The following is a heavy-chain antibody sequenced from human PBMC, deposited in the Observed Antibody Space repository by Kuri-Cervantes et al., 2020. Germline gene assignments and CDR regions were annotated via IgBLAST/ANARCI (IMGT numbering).Heavy chain of an antibody. J-gene: IGHJ6*02. D-gene: IGHD2-2*02. CDR1: GFTFSSYG. Sequence: GESLKISCPASGFTFSSYGMHWVRQAPGKGPEWVAVISYDGSNKYYADSVKGRFTISSDNSKNTLYLQMNSLRAEDTAVYYCARQREYCSSTICYTNYYYGMDVWGQGTTVTVSS. CDR2: ISYDGSNK. V-gene: IGHV3-30*03. CDR3: ARQREYCSSTICYTNYYYGMDV.